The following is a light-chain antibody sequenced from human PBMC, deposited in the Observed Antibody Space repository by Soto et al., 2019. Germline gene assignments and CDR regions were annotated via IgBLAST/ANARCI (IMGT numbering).Light chain of an antibody. CDR1: SSDVGGYNY. CDR2: DVS. Sequence: QSALTQPASVSGSPGQSITISCTGTSSDVGGYNYVSWYQHHPGKAPKLIISDVSIRPSGVSDRFSGSKSGNTASLTISGLQAEDEADYYCSSYTTSSTQVFGTGTKVTVL. V-gene: IGLV2-14*01. CDR3: SSYTTSSTQV. J-gene: IGLJ1*01.